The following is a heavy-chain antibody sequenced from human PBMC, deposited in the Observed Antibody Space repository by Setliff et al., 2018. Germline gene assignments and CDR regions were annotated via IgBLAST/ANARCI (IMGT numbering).Heavy chain of an antibody. CDR1: GYTFTSYY. J-gene: IGHJ3*02. CDR3: ARDPNYFDSSGQLLGDAFDI. V-gene: IGHV1-46*01. CDR2: INPSGGST. D-gene: IGHD3-22*01. Sequence: ASVKVSCKASGYTFTSYYMHWVRQAPGQGLEWMGIINPSGGSTSYAQKFQGRVTMTRDTSTSTVYMELSSLRSEDTAVYYCARDPNYFDSSGQLLGDAFDIWGQGTMVTVSS.